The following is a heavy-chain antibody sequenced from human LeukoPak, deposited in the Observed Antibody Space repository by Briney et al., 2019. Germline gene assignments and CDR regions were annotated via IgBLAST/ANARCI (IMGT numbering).Heavy chain of an antibody. Sequence: PGGSLRLSCAASGFIFSSYTMNWVRQAPGKGLEWVSVTYSGGSTYYADSVKSRFTISSDNSKNTLYLQMNSLTAEDTAVYYCARDGIYSCLDYWGQGTLVTVPS. CDR1: GFIFSSYT. CDR3: ARDGIYSCLDY. D-gene: IGHD2-15*01. V-gene: IGHV3-53*01. CDR2: TYSGGST. J-gene: IGHJ4*02.